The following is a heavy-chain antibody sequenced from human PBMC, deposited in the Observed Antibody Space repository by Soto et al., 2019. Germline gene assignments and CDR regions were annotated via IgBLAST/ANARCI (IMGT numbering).Heavy chain of an antibody. CDR1: GFTFSSYA. Sequence: PGGSLRLSCAASGFTFSSYAMSWVRQAPGKGLEWVSAISGSGGSTYYADSVKGRFTISRDNSKNTLYLQMNSLRAEDTAVYYCAKMGGYAVHYYYYMDVWGKGTTVTVSS. J-gene: IGHJ6*03. D-gene: IGHD5-12*01. CDR2: ISGSGGST. CDR3: AKMGGYAVHYYYYMDV. V-gene: IGHV3-23*01.